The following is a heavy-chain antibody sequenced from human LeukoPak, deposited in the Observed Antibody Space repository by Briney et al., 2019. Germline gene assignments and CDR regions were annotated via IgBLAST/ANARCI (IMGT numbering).Heavy chain of an antibody. CDR2: ISGSGDST. D-gene: IGHD1-1*01. J-gene: IGHJ5*02. V-gene: IGHV3-23*01. Sequence: GGSLRLSCAASGFTFSSYAMSWVRQAPGKGLEWVSGISGSGDSTYFADSVKGRFTISRDNSKNTLYLQMNSLRAEDTAVYYCAKDRTGTTGRDWLDPWGQGTLVTVSS. CDR1: GFTFSSYA. CDR3: AKDRTGTTGRDWLDP.